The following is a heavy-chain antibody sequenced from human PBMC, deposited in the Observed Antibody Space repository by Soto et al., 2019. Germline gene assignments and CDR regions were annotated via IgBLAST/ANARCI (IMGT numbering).Heavy chain of an antibody. CDR1: GGTFSVYP. Sequence: QVQLVQSGAEVKTPGSSGKASGKASGGTFSVYPINGVGQAPGQGLEWMGRLIPMFGTTDYAQRFQGRVTFTADESTSTASMEVTNLTSEDTAVYYCARAVVLTFTRFYDMDVWGQGPRSPSP. V-gene: IGHV1-69*18. CDR2: LIPMFGTT. J-gene: IGHJ6*02. D-gene: IGHD3-9*01. CDR3: ARAVVLTFTRFYDMDV.